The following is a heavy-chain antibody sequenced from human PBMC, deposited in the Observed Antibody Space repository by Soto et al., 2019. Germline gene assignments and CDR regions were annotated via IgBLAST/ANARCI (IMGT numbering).Heavy chain of an antibody. CDR3: ARQRDCSSPRPYRDWFPS. Sequence: SKTLSLTCTVSGGSVSSTNFYWSWIRQPPGKGLEWVAYIYNSGTTSHNPSLKSRVTISIDTSKNQFSLTLTSVTAADTAVYYCARQRDCSSPRPYRDWFPSWAQGPLVTISS. J-gene: IGHJ5*01. D-gene: IGHD2-2*01. V-gene: IGHV4-61*01. CDR2: IYNSGTT. CDR1: GGSVSSTNFY.